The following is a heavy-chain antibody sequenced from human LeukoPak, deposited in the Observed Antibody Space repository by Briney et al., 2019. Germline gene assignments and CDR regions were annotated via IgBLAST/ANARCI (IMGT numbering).Heavy chain of an antibody. V-gene: IGHV3-30*18. J-gene: IGHJ6*02. CDR3: AKDSPWDNYYYGMDV. CDR2: ISYDGSNK. CDR1: GFTFSSYG. D-gene: IGHD1-26*01. Sequence: GGSLRLSCAASGFTFSSYGMHWVRQAPGKGLEWVAVISYDGSNKYYADSVKGRFTISRDNSKNTLYLQMNSLRAEDTAVYYCAKDSPWDNYYYGMDVWGQGTTVTVSS.